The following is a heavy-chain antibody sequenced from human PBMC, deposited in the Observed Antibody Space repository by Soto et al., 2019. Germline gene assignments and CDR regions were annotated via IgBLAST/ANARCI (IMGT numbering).Heavy chain of an antibody. CDR1: GGTFSSYA. D-gene: IGHD3-3*01. V-gene: IGHV1-69*06. Sequence: ASVKVSCKASGGTFSSYAISWVRQAPGQGLEWMGGIIPIFGTANYAQKFQGRVTITADKSTSTAYMELSSLRSEDTAVYYCARGPLDYDFWSGYYYYGMDVWGQGTTVTVSS. CDR3: ARGPLDYDFWSGYYYYGMDV. J-gene: IGHJ6*02. CDR2: IIPIFGTA.